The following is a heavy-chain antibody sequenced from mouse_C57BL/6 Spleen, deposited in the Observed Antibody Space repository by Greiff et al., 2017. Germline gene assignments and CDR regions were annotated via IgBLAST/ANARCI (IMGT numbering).Heavy chain of an antibody. CDR3: ANSNYDWYFDV. Sequence: VKLMESGPELVKPGASVKISCKASGYAFSSSWMNWVKQRPGKGLEWIGRIYPGDGDTNYNGKFKGKATLTADKSSSTAYMQLSSLTSEDSAVYFCANSNYDWYFDVWGTGTTVTVSS. V-gene: IGHV1-82*01. J-gene: IGHJ1*03. CDR2: IYPGDGDT. CDR1: GYAFSSSW. D-gene: IGHD2-5*01.